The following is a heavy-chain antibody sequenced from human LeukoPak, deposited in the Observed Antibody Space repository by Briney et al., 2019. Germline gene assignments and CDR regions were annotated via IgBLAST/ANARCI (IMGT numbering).Heavy chain of an antibody. CDR2: ISYDGSNK. J-gene: IGHJ4*02. Sequence: GRSLRLSCAASGFTFSSYGMHWVRQAPGKGLEWVAVISYDGSNKYYADSVKGRFTISRDNSKNTLYLQMNSLRAEDTAVYYCARDFRYSGYDYNDYWGQGTLVTVSS. D-gene: IGHD5-12*01. CDR3: ARDFRYSGYDYNDY. V-gene: IGHV3-30*03. CDR1: GFTFSSYG.